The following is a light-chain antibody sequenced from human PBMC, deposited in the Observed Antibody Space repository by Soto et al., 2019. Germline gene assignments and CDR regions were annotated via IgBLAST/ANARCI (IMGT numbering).Light chain of an antibody. J-gene: IGKJ1*01. CDR3: LQHNSYPWT. CDR1: QSVRSSY. CDR2: GAS. V-gene: IGKV3D-15*01. Sequence: EIVMTQSPATLSVSPGEIATLSCRASQSVRSSYLAWYQQKPGQAPRLLIYGASSRATGIPDRFSGSGSGTEFTLTISSLQPEDFATYYCLQHNSYPWTFGQGTKVDI.